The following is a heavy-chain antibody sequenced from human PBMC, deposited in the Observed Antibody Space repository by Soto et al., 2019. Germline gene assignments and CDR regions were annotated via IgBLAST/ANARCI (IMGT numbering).Heavy chain of an antibody. D-gene: IGHD6-13*01. CDR2: IKQDGSEK. J-gene: IGHJ4*02. Sequence: EVQLVESGGGLVQPGGSLRLSCAASGFTFSNYWMNWVRQAPGKGLEWVANIKQDGSEKRYVDSVKGRFTISRDNAKNSLYLQMNSLSAGDTAVYYCARDQTSSWFGPFDCWGQGTLATVSS. CDR3: ARDQTSSWFGPFDC. CDR1: GFTFSNYW. V-gene: IGHV3-7*03.